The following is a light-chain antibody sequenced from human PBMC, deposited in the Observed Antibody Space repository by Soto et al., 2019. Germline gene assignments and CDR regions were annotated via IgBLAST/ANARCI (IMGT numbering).Light chain of an antibody. CDR1: QSLLHSNGYNY. CDR3: MQAIQTPIT. J-gene: IGKJ5*01. V-gene: IGKV2-28*01. Sequence: EMVITVSRLCLPVTPLEPASISCRSRQSLLHSNGYNYLDWYLQKPGQSPQLLIYLGSNRASGVPDRFSGSGSGTDFTLKISRVEAEDVGVYYCMQAIQTPITFGQGTRLDIK. CDR2: LGS.